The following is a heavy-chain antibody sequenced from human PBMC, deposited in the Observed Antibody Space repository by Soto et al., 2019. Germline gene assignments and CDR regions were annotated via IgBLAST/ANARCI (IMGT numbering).Heavy chain of an antibody. D-gene: IGHD6-6*01. CDR3: ATGFHIAARSDI. V-gene: IGHV4-31*03. CDR2: IYYSGST. CDR1: GGSISSGGYC. J-gene: IGHJ3*02. Sequence: PSETLSLTCTVSGGSISSGGYCWSWIRQHPGKGLEWIGYIYYSGSTYYNPSLKSRVTISVDTSKNQFSLKLSSVTAADTAVYYCATGFHIAARSDIWGQGTMVTVSS.